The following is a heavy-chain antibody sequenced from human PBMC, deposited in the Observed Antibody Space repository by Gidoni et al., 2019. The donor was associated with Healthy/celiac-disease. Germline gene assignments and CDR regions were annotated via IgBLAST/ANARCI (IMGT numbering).Heavy chain of an antibody. J-gene: IGHJ6*03. CDR1: GFTFSSYG. CDR2: ISDDGSNK. V-gene: IGHV3-30*18. Sequence: QVQLVESGGGVVQPGRSLRLSCAASGFTFSSYGMHWVRQAPGKGPEWVAVISDDGSNKYYADSVKGRFTISRDNSKNTLYLQMNSLRAEDTAVYYCAKGTTYYYMDVWGKGTTVTVSS. D-gene: IGHD1-7*01. CDR3: AKGTTYYYMDV.